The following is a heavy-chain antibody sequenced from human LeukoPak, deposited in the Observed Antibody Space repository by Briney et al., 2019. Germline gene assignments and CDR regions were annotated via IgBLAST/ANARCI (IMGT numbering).Heavy chain of an antibody. CDR2: IYIGGST. CDR1: GGSISSYY. V-gene: IGHV4-4*07. D-gene: IGHD2-2*01. Sequence: SETLSLTCIVSGGSISSYYWNWIRQSAGKGPEWIGRIYIGGSTSYNPSLKSRVTMSVDTSKIQFSLNLTSVTAADTAMYYCARGPRMVAMNGYAFDIWGPGTTVIVSS. CDR3: ARGPRMVAMNGYAFDI. J-gene: IGHJ3*02.